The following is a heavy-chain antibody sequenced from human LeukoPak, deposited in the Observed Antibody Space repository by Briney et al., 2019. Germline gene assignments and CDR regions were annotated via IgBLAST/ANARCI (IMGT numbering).Heavy chain of an antibody. V-gene: IGHV3-30-3*01. CDR1: GFTFSSYA. CDR2: ISYDGSNK. Sequence: GGSLRLSCAASGFTFSSYAMHWVRQAPGKGLEWVAVISYDGSNKYYADSVKGRFTISRHNSKNTLYLQMNSLRAEDTAVYYCARERYCSGCSCSRGFDPWGQGTLVTVSS. J-gene: IGHJ5*02. CDR3: ARERYCSGCSCSRGFDP. D-gene: IGHD2-15*01.